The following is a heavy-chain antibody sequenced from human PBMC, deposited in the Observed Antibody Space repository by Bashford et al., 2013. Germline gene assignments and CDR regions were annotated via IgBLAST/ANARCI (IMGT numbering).Heavy chain of an antibody. D-gene: IGHD6-6*01. V-gene: IGHV3-30-3*01. Sequence: GGSVETLLCSLWILPSSSYAMHWVRPGSRQGAWSGWAVISYDGSNKYYADSVKGRFTISRDNSKNTLYLQMNSLRAEDTAVYYCARDLRGSSSWNAWNAYYYYYGMDVWGQGTTVTGLL. CDR3: ARDLRGSSSWNAWNAYYYYYGMDV. CDR1: ILPSSSYA. J-gene: IGHJ6*02. CDR2: ISYDGSNK.